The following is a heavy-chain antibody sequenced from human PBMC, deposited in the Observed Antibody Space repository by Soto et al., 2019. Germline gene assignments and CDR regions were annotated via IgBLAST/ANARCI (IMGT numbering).Heavy chain of an antibody. V-gene: IGHV4-30-2*01. CDR1: GGSISSGGYS. Sequence: SETLSLTCAVSGGSISSGGYSWSWIRQPPGKGLEWIGYIYHSGSTYYNPSLKSRVTISVDRSKNQFSLKLSSVTAADTAVYYCARGLKWGEGRSAFFLDYWGQGTLVTVSS. J-gene: IGHJ4*02. CDR3: ARGLKWGEGRSAFFLDY. CDR2: IYHSGST. D-gene: IGHD3-16*01.